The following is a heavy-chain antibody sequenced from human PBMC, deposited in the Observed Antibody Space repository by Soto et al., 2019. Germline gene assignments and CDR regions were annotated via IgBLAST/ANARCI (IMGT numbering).Heavy chain of an antibody. Sequence: EVQLLESGGGLVQPGGSLRLSCAASGFTFSSYAMSWVRQAPGKGLEWVSAISGSGGSTYYADAVKGRFTISRDNSKNTLYLQMNSLRAEDTAVYYCAKGGNDYIWGSHRYSYWGQGTLVTVSS. J-gene: IGHJ4*02. CDR1: GFTFSSYA. D-gene: IGHD3-16*02. V-gene: IGHV3-23*01. CDR2: ISGSGGST. CDR3: AKGGNDYIWGSHRYSY.